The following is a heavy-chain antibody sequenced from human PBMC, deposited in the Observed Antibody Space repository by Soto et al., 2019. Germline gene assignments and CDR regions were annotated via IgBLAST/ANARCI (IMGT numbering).Heavy chain of an antibody. CDR3: ARYSQWAGGFDP. D-gene: IGHD1-26*01. CDR2: IYYSGST. Sequence: QVQLQESGPGLVKPSETLSLTCTVSGGSISSYYWSWIRQPPGKGLEWIGYIYYSGSTNYNPSLKSRVAISVDTSKNQFSLKLSSVTDADTAVYSCARYSQWAGGFDPWGQGTLVTVSS. J-gene: IGHJ5*02. V-gene: IGHV4-59*08. CDR1: GGSISSYY.